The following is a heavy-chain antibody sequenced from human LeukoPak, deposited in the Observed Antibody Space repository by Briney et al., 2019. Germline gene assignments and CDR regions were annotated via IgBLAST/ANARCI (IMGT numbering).Heavy chain of an antibody. V-gene: IGHV1-46*01. CDR2: ISPSGGST. CDR1: GYTFTSNY. CDR3: AREDITGTTPRYGWFDP. D-gene: IGHD1-20*01. Sequence: ASVKVSCKAFGYTFTSNYMHWVRQAPGQGPEWMGVISPSGGSTTYAQKFQGRVTLTRDMSTSTDYLELSSLRSEDTAVYYCAREDITGTTPRYGWFDPWGQGTLVTVSS. J-gene: IGHJ5*02.